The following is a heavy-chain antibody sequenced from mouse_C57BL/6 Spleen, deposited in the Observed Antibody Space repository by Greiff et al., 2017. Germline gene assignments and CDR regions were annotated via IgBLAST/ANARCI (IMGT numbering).Heavy chain of an antibody. CDR2: IWSGGST. J-gene: IGHJ1*03. D-gene: IGHD1-1*01. V-gene: IGHV2-2*01. CDR1: GFSLTSYG. Sequence: VKLMESGPGLVQPSQSLSITCTVSGFSLTSYGVHWVRQSPGKGLEWLGVIWSGGSTDYNAAFISRLSISKDNSKSQVFFKMNSLQADDTAIYYCARTRITTVVATRRYFDVWGTGTTVTVSS. CDR3: ARTRITTVVATRRYFDV.